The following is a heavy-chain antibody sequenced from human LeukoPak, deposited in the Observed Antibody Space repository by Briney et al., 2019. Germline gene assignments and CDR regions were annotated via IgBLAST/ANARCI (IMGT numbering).Heavy chain of an antibody. CDR2: IYYSGST. J-gene: IGHJ6*02. CDR3: ARDTRPVTNYYYYYGMDV. CDR1: GGSISSGGYY. D-gene: IGHD4-17*01. V-gene: IGHV4-31*03. Sequence: SQTLSLTCTVSGGSISSGGYYWSWIRQHPGKGLEWIGYIYYSGSTYYNPSLKSRVTISVDTSKNQFSLKLSSVTAADTAVYYCARDTRPVTNYYYYYGMDVWCQGTTVTVSS.